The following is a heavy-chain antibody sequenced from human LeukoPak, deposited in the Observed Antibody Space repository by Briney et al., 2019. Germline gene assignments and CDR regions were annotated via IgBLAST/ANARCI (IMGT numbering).Heavy chain of an antibody. CDR3: ARGRRDSSWYWYFDL. D-gene: IGHD6-13*01. CDR2: INHSGST. J-gene: IGHJ2*01. V-gene: IGHV4-34*01. CDR1: GGPFSGYY. Sequence: SETLSLTCAVYGGPFSGYYWSWIRQPPGKGLEWIGEINHSGSTNYNPSLKSRVTISVDTSKNQFSLKLSSVTAADTAVYYCARGRRDSSWYWYFDLWGRGTLVTVSS.